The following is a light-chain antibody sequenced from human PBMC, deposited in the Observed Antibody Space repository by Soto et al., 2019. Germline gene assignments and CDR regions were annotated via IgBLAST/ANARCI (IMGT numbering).Light chain of an antibody. J-gene: IGKJ2*01. CDR1: RSVSSRY. V-gene: IGKV3-20*01. CDR2: VAS. Sequence: ESMLTQSPGTLSLSPGDRATLSCRASRSVSSRYITWYQQKPGQAPRLLIYVASIRATGIPDRFSGSGSWTDFTLTISRLEAEDFAVYYCQQFGASPPAFTFGQGTKLEI. CDR3: QQFGASPPAFT.